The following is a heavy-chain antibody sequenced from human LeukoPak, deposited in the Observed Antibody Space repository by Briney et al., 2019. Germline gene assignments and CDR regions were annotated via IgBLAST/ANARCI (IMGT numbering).Heavy chain of an antibody. CDR2: IYSGGST. CDR3: AKEREARDGLHSFVDY. V-gene: IGHV3-53*01. Sequence: GGSLRLSCAASGFTVSSNYMSWVRQAPGKGLEWVSVIYSGGSTYYADSVKGRFTISRDNSKSTLYIQMNSLRAEDTAVYYCAKEREARDGLHSFVDYWGQGTLVTVSS. CDR1: GFTVSSNY. D-gene: IGHD5-24*01. J-gene: IGHJ4*02.